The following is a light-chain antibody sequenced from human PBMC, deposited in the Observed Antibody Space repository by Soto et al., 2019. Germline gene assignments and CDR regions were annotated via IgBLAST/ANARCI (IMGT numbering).Light chain of an antibody. CDR2: VGTGGIVG. Sequence: QPVLSQPPSASASLGASVTLTCTLSSAYNNYRVDWYQQRPGKGPRFVMRVGTGGIVGSKGDGIPDRFSVLGSGLDRYLIIKNIQEEDESDYHCGADHGSGSDFVVFGGGTQLTVL. CDR1: SAYNNYR. CDR3: GADHGSGSDFVV. J-gene: IGLJ3*02. V-gene: IGLV9-49*01.